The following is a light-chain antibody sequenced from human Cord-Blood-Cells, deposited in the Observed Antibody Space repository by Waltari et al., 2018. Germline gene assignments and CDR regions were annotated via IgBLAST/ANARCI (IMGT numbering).Light chain of an antibody. V-gene: IGKV1-39*01. J-gene: IGKJ4*01. CDR3: QQSYSTPLT. CDR2: AAS. Sequence: DIQMTQSPSSLSASVEDRVTITCLASQSISSYLNWYQQKPGKAPTLLIYAASSLQSGVPSRFSGSGSGTDFTLTISSLQPEDFATYYCQQSYSTPLTFGGGTKVEIK. CDR1: QSISSY.